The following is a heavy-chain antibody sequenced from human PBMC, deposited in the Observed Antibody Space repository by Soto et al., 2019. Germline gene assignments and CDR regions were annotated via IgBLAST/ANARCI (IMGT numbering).Heavy chain of an antibody. J-gene: IGHJ4*02. CDR2: IYHSGST. CDR1: CGSISSSTYY. Sequence: SETLSLTSSVACGSISSSTYYWSWIRQPPGNGLEWIGNIYHSGSTYYNPSLKSRVTISVDTSKNQFSLKLSSVTAADTAVYYCATLLKCDYWGQGTLVTVSS. V-gene: IGHV4-39*01. D-gene: IGHD2-15*01. CDR3: ATLLKCDY.